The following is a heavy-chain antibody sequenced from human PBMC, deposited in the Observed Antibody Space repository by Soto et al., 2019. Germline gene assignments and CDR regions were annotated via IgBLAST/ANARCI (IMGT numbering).Heavy chain of an antibody. CDR2: ISYSGTT. CDR3: ARDIRGYSRAFDY. CDR1: GDSVSSSSYY. Sequence: PSETLSLTCTVSGDSVSSSSYYWTWVRQPPGKGLEWIGYISYSGTTDYNPSLQSRVTTNYNPSLQSRVTISMDTSKSQFSLKLTSVTAADTAFYYCARDIRGYSRAFDYWGQGTLVTVSS. D-gene: IGHD5-18*01. J-gene: IGHJ4*02. V-gene: IGHV4-61*01.